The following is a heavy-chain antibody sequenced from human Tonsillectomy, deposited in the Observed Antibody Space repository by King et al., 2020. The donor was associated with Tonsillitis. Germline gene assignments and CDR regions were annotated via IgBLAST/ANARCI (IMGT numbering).Heavy chain of an antibody. D-gene: IGHD6-13*01. CDR2: IYYRGTT. CDR1: GGSISNYF. CDR3: ASNSSNRYYFDY. J-gene: IGHJ4*02. V-gene: IGHV4-59*01. Sequence: QLQESGPGLVKPSETLSLTCTVSGGSISNYFWTWIRQPPGKGLEWIGYIYYRGTTNYNPSLKSRVTISLDTSKNQFSLKLSSVTAADTAVYYCASNSSNRYYFDYWGQGTLVTVSS.